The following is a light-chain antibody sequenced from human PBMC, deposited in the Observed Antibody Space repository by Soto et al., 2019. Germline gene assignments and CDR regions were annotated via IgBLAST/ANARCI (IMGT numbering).Light chain of an antibody. CDR2: GNN. J-gene: IGLJ2*01. CDR1: SSNIGSNT. V-gene: IGLV1-44*01. Sequence: QSVLTQAPSASGTPGQRVTISCSGSSSNIGSNTVNWYQQLPGTAPKLLIYGNNQRPSGVPDRFSGSKSGTSASLTISELQSEDEADYYCAAWDDSLNGVLFGGGTMVTVL. CDR3: AAWDDSLNGVL.